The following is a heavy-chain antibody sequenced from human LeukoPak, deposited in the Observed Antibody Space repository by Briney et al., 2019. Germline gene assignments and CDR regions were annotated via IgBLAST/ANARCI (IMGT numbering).Heavy chain of an antibody. Sequence: SVKVSCKVSGYTLTELSMHWVRQAPGQGLEWMGGIIPIFGTANYAQKFQGRVTITADESTSTAYMELSSLRSEDTAVYYCARVSGQQLVRGNRFDPWGQGTLVTVSS. V-gene: IGHV1-69*13. J-gene: IGHJ5*02. D-gene: IGHD6-13*01. CDR3: ARVSGQQLVRGNRFDP. CDR1: GYTLTELS. CDR2: IIPIFGTA.